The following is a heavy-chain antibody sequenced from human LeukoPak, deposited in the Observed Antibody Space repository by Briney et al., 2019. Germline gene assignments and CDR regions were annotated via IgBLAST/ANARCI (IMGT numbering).Heavy chain of an antibody. CDR3: ARDSPPRYSGSYPMPL. CDR2: TSQDGGVK. D-gene: IGHD1-26*01. CDR1: GFTFSNHW. J-gene: IGHJ4*02. V-gene: IGHV3-7*01. Sequence: PGGSLRLSCAASGFTFSNHWMSWVRQAPGKGLEWVADTSQDGGVKSYAASVKGRFTISRDNARNSLYPQMDSLRAEDTAVYYCARDSPPRYSGSYPMPLWGQGTLVTVSS.